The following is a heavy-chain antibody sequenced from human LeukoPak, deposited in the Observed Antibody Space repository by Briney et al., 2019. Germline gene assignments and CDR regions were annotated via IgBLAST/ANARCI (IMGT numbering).Heavy chain of an antibody. CDR3: ACPGGRHMDIVVQFDY. CDR1: GFTFSSYG. V-gene: IGHV3-30*03. Sequence: GGSLRLSCAASGFTFSSYGMHWVRQAPGKGLEWVAVISYDGSNKYYADSVKGRFTISRDNSKNTLYLQMNSLRAEDTAVYYCACPGGRHMDIVVQFDYWGQGTLVTVSS. CDR2: ISYDGSNK. D-gene: IGHD5-12*01. J-gene: IGHJ4*02.